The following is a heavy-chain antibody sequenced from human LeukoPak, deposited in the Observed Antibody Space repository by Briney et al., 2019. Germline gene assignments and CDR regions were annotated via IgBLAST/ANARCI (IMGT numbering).Heavy chain of an antibody. CDR2: IIPIFGTA. J-gene: IGHJ4*02. V-gene: IGHV1-69*13. CDR3: ARDRYVGATTAGDSDS. CDR1: GGTFSSYA. D-gene: IGHD1-26*01. Sequence: SVKVSCKASGGTFSSYAISWVRQAPGQGLEWMGGIIPIFGTANYAQKFQGRVTVTADESTSTAYMELSSLRSEDTAVYYCARDRYVGATTAGDSDSWGQGTLVTVSS.